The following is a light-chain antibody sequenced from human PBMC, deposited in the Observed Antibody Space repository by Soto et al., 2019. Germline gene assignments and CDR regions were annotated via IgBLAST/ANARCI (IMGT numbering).Light chain of an antibody. Sequence: EIVLTQSPGTLSLSPGERATLSCRASQTVSSSYLAWYQQKPGQAPRLLIYAASSRATGIPDRFSGSGSGTVFTLTISRLEPEDFAVYYCQQYGSSPVTFGPGTKVDIK. V-gene: IGKV3-20*01. CDR2: AAS. CDR3: QQYGSSPVT. CDR1: QTVSSSY. J-gene: IGKJ3*01.